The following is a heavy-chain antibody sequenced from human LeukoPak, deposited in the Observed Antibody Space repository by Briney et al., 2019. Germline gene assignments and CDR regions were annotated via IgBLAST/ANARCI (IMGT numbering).Heavy chain of an antibody. J-gene: IGHJ3*02. D-gene: IGHD1-26*01. CDR3: AKTRRVGAGNSAFDI. V-gene: IGHV5-51*01. CDR2: IYPGDSDT. Sequence: PGDSLKISCKGSGSSFTNFWIGWVRAMPGKGLEWLVIIYPGDSDTRDSPSFQGPVTISASKSIQTAHVHCSSLKASDTAIYYCAKTRRVGAGNSAFDIWGQGTMVTVSS. CDR1: GSSFTNFW.